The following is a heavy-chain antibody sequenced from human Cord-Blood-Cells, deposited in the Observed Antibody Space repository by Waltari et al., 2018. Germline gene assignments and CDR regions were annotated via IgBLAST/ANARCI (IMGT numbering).Heavy chain of an antibody. CDR1: GGTFSGHA. V-gene: IGHV1-69*12. D-gene: IGHD3-10*01. J-gene: IGHJ3*02. Sequence: QVQLVQSGAEVQKPGSSVKVSCKASGGTFSGHAISWVRQAPGQGLEWMGGIIPIFGTANYAQKFQGRVTITADESTSTAYMELSSLRSEDTAVYYCASFYGSGSYYAFDIWGQGTMVTVSS. CDR2: IIPIFGTA. CDR3: ASFYGSGSYYAFDI.